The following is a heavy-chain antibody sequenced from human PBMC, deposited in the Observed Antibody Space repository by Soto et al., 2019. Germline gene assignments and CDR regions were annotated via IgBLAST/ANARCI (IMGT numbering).Heavy chain of an antibody. CDR2: VAYDGSNK. J-gene: IGHJ4*02. D-gene: IGHD5-18*01. V-gene: IGHV3-30*18. CDR3: AKDIVRYTYGACDY. Sequence: PGGSLRLSCAASGFTFSSYGMYWVRQAPGKGLEWVAAVAYDGSNKYHAGSVKGRFTISRDNSKNTLYLQMNSLRVEDTAVYYCAKDIVRYTYGACDYWGQGALVTVSS. CDR1: GFTFSSYG.